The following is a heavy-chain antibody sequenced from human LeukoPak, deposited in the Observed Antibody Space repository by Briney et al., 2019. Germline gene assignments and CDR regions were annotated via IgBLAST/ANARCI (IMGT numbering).Heavy chain of an antibody. Sequence: SETLSLTCTVSGGSISSSSYYWGWIRQPPGKGLERIGSIYYSGSTNYNPSLKSRVTTSVDTSKNQFSLKLSSVTAADTAVYYCARGLAATIGYWGQGTLVTVSS. CDR2: IYYSGST. V-gene: IGHV4-39*07. CDR1: GGSISSSSYY. CDR3: ARGLAATIGY. D-gene: IGHD2-15*01. J-gene: IGHJ4*02.